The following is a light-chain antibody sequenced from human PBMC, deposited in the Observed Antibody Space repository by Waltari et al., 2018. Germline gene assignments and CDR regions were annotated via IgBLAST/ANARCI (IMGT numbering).Light chain of an antibody. CDR2: GAS. V-gene: IGKV3-20*01. J-gene: IGKJ1*01. Sequence: EILLTQSPGTLSLSLGERATLSCRASESVPSDYIAWYHQKPGQAPRLLISGASTRATGIGDRFSGSGSGTDFTLTISRLEPEDFAVYYCHQYGSLPWTFGQGTQVEIK. CDR1: ESVPSDY. CDR3: HQYGSLPWT.